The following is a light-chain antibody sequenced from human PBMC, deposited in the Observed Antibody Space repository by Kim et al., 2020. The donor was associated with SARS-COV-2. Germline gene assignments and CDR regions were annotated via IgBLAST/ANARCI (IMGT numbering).Light chain of an antibody. Sequence: SAYLANSVTISRRASRGINIYLAWFQHKPGEAPRLLIYAASTLQSGVPSRFSGSGSGTDFTLTISSLQPEDFATYFCQQLNSYPLTFGGGTKLEI. J-gene: IGKJ4*01. CDR1: RGINIY. CDR2: AAS. CDR3: QQLNSYPLT. V-gene: IGKV1-9*01.